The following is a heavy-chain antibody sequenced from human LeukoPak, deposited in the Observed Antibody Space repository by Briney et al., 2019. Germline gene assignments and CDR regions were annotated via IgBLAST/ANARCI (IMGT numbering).Heavy chain of an antibody. CDR1: GFTLSSYW. D-gene: IGHD2-8*01. V-gene: IGHV3-7*01. CDR3: ARDPAYCTNGVCEPFDY. CDR2: IKQDGSEK. J-gene: IGHJ4*02. Sequence: GSLRLSCAASGFTLSSYWMSWVRQAPGKGLEWVANIKQDGSEKYYVDSVKGRFTISRDNAKNSLYLQMNSLRAEDTAVYYCARDPAYCTNGVCEPFDYWGQGTLVTVSS.